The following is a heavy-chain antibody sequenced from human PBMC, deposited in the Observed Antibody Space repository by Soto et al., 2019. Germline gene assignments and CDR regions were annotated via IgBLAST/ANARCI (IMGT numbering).Heavy chain of an antibody. CDR2: IYYSGSS. D-gene: IGHD5-12*01. CDR3: ARSSGYDFGDAFDI. V-gene: IGHV4-59*01. CDR1: GGSISSYY. Sequence: SETLSLTCTVSGGSISSYYWSWIRQPPGKGLEWIGYIYYSGSSNYNPSLKSRVTISVDTSKNQFSLKLSSVTAADTAVYYCARSSGYDFGDAFDIWGQGTMVTVS. J-gene: IGHJ3*02.